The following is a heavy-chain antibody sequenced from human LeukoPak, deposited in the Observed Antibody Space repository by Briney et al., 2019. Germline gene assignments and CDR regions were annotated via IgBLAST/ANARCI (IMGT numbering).Heavy chain of an antibody. CDR2: FDPEEAKM. V-gene: IGHV1-24*01. J-gene: IGHJ4*02. Sequence: ASVKVSCKVSGNSLSELSIQWVRQAPGKGLERVGGFDPEEAKMVYAQNFQGRVTMTEDTSTQTAYMELSGLTSGDTAVYYCTTRSGGFWSGFVNWGQGTLVTVSS. CDR3: TTRSGGFWSGFVN. CDR1: GNSLSELS. D-gene: IGHD3-3*01.